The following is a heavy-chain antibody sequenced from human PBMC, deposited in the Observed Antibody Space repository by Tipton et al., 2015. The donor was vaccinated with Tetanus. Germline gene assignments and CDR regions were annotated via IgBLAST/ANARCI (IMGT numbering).Heavy chain of an antibody. Sequence: TLSLTCEVSGGSSSSFYWSWIRQPPGKGLEWLAYVSYSGRTNSNYSLKSRITISQDTSKNQFSLKLTAVTSADTALYYCARANYDSSKKGPFDSWGQGSLVIVSS. J-gene: IGHJ4*02. CDR2: VSYSGRT. CDR1: GGSSSSFY. V-gene: IGHV4-59*01. D-gene: IGHD1-7*01. CDR3: ARANYDSSKKGPFDS.